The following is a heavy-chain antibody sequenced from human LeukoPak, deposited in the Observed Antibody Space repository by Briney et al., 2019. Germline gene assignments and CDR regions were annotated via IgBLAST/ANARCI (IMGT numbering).Heavy chain of an antibody. CDR1: GGSISSYY. J-gene: IGHJ5*02. CDR3: ARAPRITMVRGNSNWFDP. Sequence: SETQSLTCTVSGGSISSYYWSWIRQPPGKGLECIGYIYYSGSTNYNPSLKSRVTISVDTSKNQFSLKLSSVTAADTAVYYCARAPRITMVRGNSNWFDPWGQGTLVTVSS. CDR2: IYYSGST. V-gene: IGHV4-59*01. D-gene: IGHD3-10*01.